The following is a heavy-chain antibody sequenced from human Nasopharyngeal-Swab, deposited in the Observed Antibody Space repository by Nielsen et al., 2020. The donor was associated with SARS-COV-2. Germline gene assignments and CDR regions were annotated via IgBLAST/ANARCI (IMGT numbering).Heavy chain of an antibody. CDR3: ARHISSSRAYFDS. CDR1: GDSVSNSNNS. D-gene: IGHD6-6*01. J-gene: IGHJ4*02. V-gene: IGHV6-1*01. CDR2: TSYRSRWFT. Sequence: SGTLSLTCVISGDSVSNSNNSWSWIRQSPSRGLEWLGRTSYRSRWFTDYAPSVESRIIINPDTSKNQLSLLVNSVTPEDTAVYYCARHISSSRAYFDSWGQGTLVTVSS.